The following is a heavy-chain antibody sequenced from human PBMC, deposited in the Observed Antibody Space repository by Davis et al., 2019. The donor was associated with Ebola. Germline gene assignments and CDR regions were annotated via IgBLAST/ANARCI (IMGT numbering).Heavy chain of an antibody. CDR2: INHSGST. CDR3: ARARVPRITIFGVVIAANAFDI. D-gene: IGHD3-3*01. CDR1: GGSFSGYY. J-gene: IGHJ3*02. V-gene: IGHV4-34*01. Sequence: MPSETLSLTCAVYGGSFSGYYWSWIRQPPGKGLEWIGEINHSGSTNYNPSLKSRVTISVDKSKNQFSLKLSSVTAADTAVYYCARARVPRITIFGVVIAANAFDIWGQGTMVTVSS.